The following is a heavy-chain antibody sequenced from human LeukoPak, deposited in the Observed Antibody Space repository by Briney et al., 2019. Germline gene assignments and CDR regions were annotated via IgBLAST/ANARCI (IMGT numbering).Heavy chain of an antibody. CDR1: GFTFSSYA. CDR2: INIGGTNT. Sequence: PGRSLRLSCAASGFTFSSYAMHWVRQAPGKGLEWLSYINIGGTNTHYADSVKGRFTISRDNAKKSLYLEMNNLRAEDTAVYYCATDGAGFDTWGQGVLVTVSS. CDR3: ATDGAGFDT. J-gene: IGHJ5*02. V-gene: IGHV3-48*03.